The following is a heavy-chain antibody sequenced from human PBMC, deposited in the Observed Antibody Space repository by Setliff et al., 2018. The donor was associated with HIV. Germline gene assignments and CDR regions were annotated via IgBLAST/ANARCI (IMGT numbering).Heavy chain of an antibody. CDR2: IYYSGDTTYNPST. CDR1: GGSISGHY. J-gene: IGHJ6*03. CDR3: SRYNPASYNNYYYYYMDV. Sequence: PSETLSLTCTVSGGSISGHYWSWIWQAPGKGLEWIGYIYYSGDTTYNPSTTYNPSLKSRVTISVDTSKNQFSLKLTSVTAADTAVYFCSRYNPASYNNYYYYYMDVWGKGTTVTVSS. D-gene: IGHD1-1*01. V-gene: IGHV4-59*11.